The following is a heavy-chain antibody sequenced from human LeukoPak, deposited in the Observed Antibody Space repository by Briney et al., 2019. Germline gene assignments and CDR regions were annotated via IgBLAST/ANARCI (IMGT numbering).Heavy chain of an antibody. CDR1: GYTFINYY. D-gene: IGHD2-21*01. V-gene: IGHV1-46*01. CDR3: ARDESTSILWW. CDR2: INPSGGST. J-gene: IGHJ1*01. Sequence: GASVTVSCKASGYTFINYYMHWVRQAPGQGLEWMGIINPSGGSTSYAQKFQGRVTMTRDTSTSTVYMELSSLRSEDTAVYYCARDESTSILWWWGQGNLVPVSS.